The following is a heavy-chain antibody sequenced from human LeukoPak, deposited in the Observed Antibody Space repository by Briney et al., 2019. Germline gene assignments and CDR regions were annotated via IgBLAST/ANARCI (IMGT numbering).Heavy chain of an antibody. CDR1: GGSFSGYY. D-gene: IGHD6-19*01. J-gene: IGHJ4*02. Sequence: PSETLSLTCAVYGGSFSGYYWSWIRQPPGKGLEWIGEINHSGSTNYNPSLKSRVTISVDTSKNQFSLKLSSVTAADTAVYYCARYRDSSGNFDYWGQGTLVTVSS. CDR2: INHSGST. V-gene: IGHV4-34*01. CDR3: ARYRDSSGNFDY.